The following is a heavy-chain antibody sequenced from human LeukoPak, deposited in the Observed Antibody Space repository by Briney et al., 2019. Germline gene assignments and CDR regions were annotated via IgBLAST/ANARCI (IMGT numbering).Heavy chain of an antibody. Sequence: SETLSLTCTVSGGSISSGGYYWSWIRQHPGKGLEWIGYIYYSGSTYYNPSLKSRVTISVDTSKNQFSLKLSSVTAADTAVYYCARGWGYCSSTSCYTPLPGPPFDYWGQGTLVTVSS. D-gene: IGHD2-2*02. CDR1: GGSISSGGYY. V-gene: IGHV4-31*03. CDR2: IYYSGST. J-gene: IGHJ4*02. CDR3: ARGWGYCSSTSCYTPLPGPPFDY.